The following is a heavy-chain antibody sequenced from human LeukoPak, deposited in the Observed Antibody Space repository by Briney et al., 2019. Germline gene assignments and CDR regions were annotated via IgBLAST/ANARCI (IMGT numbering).Heavy chain of an antibody. V-gene: IGHV4-34*01. CDR2: INHSGST. CDR3: ARGRGGRYFDWLLSPSCFDY. Sequence: SETLSLTCAVYGGSFSGYYWSWIRQPPGKGLEWIGEINHSGSTNYNPSLKSRVTISVDTSKNQFSLKLSSVTAADTAVCYCARGRGGRYFDWLLSPSCFDYWGQGTLVTVSS. J-gene: IGHJ4*02. CDR1: GGSFSGYY. D-gene: IGHD3-9*01.